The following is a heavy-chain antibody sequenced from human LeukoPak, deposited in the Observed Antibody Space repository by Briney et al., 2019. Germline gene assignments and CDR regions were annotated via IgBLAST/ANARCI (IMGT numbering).Heavy chain of an antibody. D-gene: IGHD3-16*01. V-gene: IGHV3-30*02. CDR2: MRNDGSNK. CDR3: AKANTGGGSNNLGYFHH. J-gene: IGHJ1*01. Sequence: PGGSLRLSCAASGFTFSTYGMHWVCQAPGKGLEWVAFMRNDGSNKYYADSVRGRFTISRDNSKNTLYLQMNSLKAEDTAVYYCAKANTGGGSNNLGYFHHWGQGTRVTVSS. CDR1: GFTFSTYG.